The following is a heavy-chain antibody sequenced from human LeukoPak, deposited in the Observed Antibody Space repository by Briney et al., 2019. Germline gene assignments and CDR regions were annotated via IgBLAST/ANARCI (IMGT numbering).Heavy chain of an antibody. CDR2: IYHSGTT. V-gene: IGHV4-39*01. D-gene: IGHD5-24*01. CDR3: ARGAEMATTTFDP. CDR1: GASLTRGTDY. Sequence: SETLSLTCSVSGASLTRGTDYWGWIRQPPGKGLEWIASIYHSGTTYYNPSLKSRVTTSVDASNNQFSLKLTSVTAADTAVYYCARGAEMATTTFDPWGQGTLVTVSS. J-gene: IGHJ5*02.